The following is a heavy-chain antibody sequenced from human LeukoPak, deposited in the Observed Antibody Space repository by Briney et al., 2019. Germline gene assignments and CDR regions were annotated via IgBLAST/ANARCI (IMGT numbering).Heavy chain of an antibody. CDR2: IKEDGSEK. V-gene: IGHV3-7*04. D-gene: IGHD6-19*01. J-gene: IGHJ4*02. CDR3: ARAQFGGWYGLAFDS. CDR1: GFIFTNFF. Sequence: GGSLRLSCAASGFIFTNFFMGWVRQAPGKGLEWVGNIKEDGSEKYYVDSVRGRFTISGDNAKNSLYLQMDSLRTEDTAVYYCARAQFGGWYGLAFDSWGQGILVTVSS.